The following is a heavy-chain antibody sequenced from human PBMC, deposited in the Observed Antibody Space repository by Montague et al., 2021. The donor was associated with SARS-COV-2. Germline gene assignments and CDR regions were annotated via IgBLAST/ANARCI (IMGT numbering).Heavy chain of an antibody. D-gene: IGHD6-13*01. Sequence: TLSLTCTVSGGSISSGSYFWGWIRQPAGKGLEWIGRIYTSGSTNYNPSLKSRVAISVDTSKNQFSLKLSSVTAADTAVYYCARDAGIAATGLNWFDPWGQGTLVTVSS. CDR3: ARDAGIAATGLNWFDP. V-gene: IGHV4-61*02. CDR1: GGSISSGSYF. J-gene: IGHJ5*02. CDR2: IYTSGST.